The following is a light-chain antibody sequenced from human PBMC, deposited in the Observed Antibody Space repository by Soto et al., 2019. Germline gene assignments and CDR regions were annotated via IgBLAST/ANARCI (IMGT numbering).Light chain of an antibody. J-gene: IGLJ1*01. V-gene: IGLV2-14*01. Sequence: QSVLTQPASVSGSPGQSITISCTGTSSDVGGYNYVSWYQQHPGKAPKLMIYEASNRPSRVSNRFSGSKSGNTASLTISGLQAEDEADYYCSSYTRSSTSYVFGTGTKVTVL. CDR1: SSDVGGYNY. CDR2: EAS. CDR3: SSYTRSSTSYV.